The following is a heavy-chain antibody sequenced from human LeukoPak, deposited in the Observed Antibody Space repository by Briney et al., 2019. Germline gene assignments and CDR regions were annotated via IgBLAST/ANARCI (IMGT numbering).Heavy chain of an antibody. Sequence: SGGSLRLSCAASGFTFSSYAMHWVRQAPGKGLEYVSAISSNGGSTYYANSVKGRFTISRDNSKNTLYLQMGSLRAEDMAVYYCARGSRSGYMEYYFDYWGQGTLVTVSS. V-gene: IGHV3-64*01. CDR3: ARGSRSGYMEYYFDY. CDR2: ISSNGGST. CDR1: GFTFSSYA. J-gene: IGHJ4*02. D-gene: IGHD3-22*01.